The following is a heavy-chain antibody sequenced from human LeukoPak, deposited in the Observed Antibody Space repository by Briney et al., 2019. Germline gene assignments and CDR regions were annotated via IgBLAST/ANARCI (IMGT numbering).Heavy chain of an antibody. Sequence: GGSLRLSCAASGFTFSTYSMNWVRQAPGKGLEWLSSISSNSRTIYYADSVKARFTISRDNAKTSLYLHMSSLRAEDTAIYYCAKDIVGGGNDYWGRGTLVIVSS. CDR2: ISSNSRTI. CDR3: AKDIVGGGNDY. CDR1: GFTFSTYS. D-gene: IGHD2-15*01. V-gene: IGHV3-48*04. J-gene: IGHJ4*02.